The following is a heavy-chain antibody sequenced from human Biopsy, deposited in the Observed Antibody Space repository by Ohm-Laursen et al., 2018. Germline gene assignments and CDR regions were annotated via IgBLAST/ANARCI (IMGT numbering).Heavy chain of an antibody. V-gene: IGHV4-31*03. Sequence: SDTLSLTCSVSGASVKTFGYFWAWIRQRPGKGLEWIGYISYNERTHYNPSLTSRLAISFDTSNNRISLQLRSVSVADTAVYYCVREPKTGTAEAWYFDLWGRGSPVTVPS. CDR2: ISYNERT. CDR1: GASVKTFGYF. CDR3: VREPKTGTAEAWYFDL. D-gene: IGHD3-9*01. J-gene: IGHJ2*01.